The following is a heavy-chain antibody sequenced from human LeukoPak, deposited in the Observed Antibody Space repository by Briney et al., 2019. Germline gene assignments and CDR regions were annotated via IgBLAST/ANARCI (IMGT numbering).Heavy chain of an antibody. D-gene: IGHD1-26*01. V-gene: IGHV1-18*01. CDR2: ISAYNGNT. Sequence: ASVKVSCKASGYTFTSYGISWVRQAPGQGLEWMGWISAYNGNTNYAQKLQGRVTMTTDTSTSTAYMELRSLRSDDTAVYYCARVRSGSYPSEVDYWGQGTLVTVSS. CDR3: ARVRSGSYPSEVDY. CDR1: GYTFTSYG. J-gene: IGHJ4*02.